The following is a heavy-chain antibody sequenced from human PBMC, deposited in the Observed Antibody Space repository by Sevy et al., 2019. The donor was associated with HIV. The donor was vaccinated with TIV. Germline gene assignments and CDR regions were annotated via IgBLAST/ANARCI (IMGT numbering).Heavy chain of an antibody. CDR2: ISNDGSDK. Sequence: GGSLRLSCVASGFTFSSYGMHWVRQAPGKGLEWVALISNDGSDKNYVDSVKGRFTISRDNSKDTLYLQMNSLRDEDKPVYYCANSRGRFDGSSWIYYYYGMDVWGQGTTVTVSS. CDR3: ANSRGRFDGSSWIYYYYGMDV. D-gene: IGHD6-13*01. J-gene: IGHJ6*02. V-gene: IGHV3-30*18. CDR1: GFTFSSYG.